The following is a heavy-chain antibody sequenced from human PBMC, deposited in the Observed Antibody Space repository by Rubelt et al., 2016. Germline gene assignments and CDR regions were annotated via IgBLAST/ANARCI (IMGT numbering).Heavy chain of an antibody. CDR3: VVDAFDI. CDR1: GHTFTKYG. D-gene: IGHD2-21*01. Sequence: QVQLVQSGAEVKKPGASVKVSCKASGHTFTKYGVSWVRQAPGQGLEWMGWIGTYTGTTNYAQKLQGRVTMTTERCPGTAYMDMRGLRSDDTAVYYYVVDAFDIWGQGTMVTVSS. V-gene: IGHV1-18*01. CDR2: IGTYTGTT. J-gene: IGHJ3*02.